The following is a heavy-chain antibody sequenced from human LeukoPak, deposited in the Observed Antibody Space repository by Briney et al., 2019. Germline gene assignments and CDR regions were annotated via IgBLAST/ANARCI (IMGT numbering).Heavy chain of an antibody. CDR2: ISHDGSNK. Sequence: GGSLRLSCAASGFTFSSYAMHWVRQAPGKGLEWVAVISHDGSNKYYADSVKGRFTISRDNSKNTLYLQMNSLRAEDTAVYYCARDPLGTRPGFDYWGQGTLVTVSS. CDR1: GFTFSSYA. CDR3: ARDPLGTRPGFDY. J-gene: IGHJ4*02. D-gene: IGHD1-1*01. V-gene: IGHV3-30*04.